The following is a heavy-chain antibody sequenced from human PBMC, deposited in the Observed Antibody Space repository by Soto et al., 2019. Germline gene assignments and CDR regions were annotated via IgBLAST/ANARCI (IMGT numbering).Heavy chain of an antibody. CDR3: ARYNAASGTYYLDY. Sequence: SETLSLTCAVSGASVSSTYWWSWVRQPPGKGPEWIGEINHRGSANYNPSLKSRVTMSLDISKSQFSLRLTSVTAADTAVYFCARYNAASGTYYLDYWGRGALVTVSS. D-gene: IGHD6-13*01. CDR2: INHRGSA. J-gene: IGHJ4*02. V-gene: IGHV4-4*02. CDR1: GASVSSTYW.